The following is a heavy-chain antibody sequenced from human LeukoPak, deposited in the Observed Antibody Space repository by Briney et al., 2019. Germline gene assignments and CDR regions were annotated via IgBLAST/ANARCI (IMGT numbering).Heavy chain of an antibody. J-gene: IGHJ3*02. CDR1: GFTFSDYY. CDR3: ARTVAAAGYGAFDI. Sequence: GGSLRLSCAASGFTFSDYYMSWIRQAPGKGLEWVSYISSSSSYTNYADSVKGRFTISRDDAKNSLYLQMNSLRAEDTAVYYCARTVAAAGYGAFDIWGQGTMVTVSS. V-gene: IGHV3-11*03. D-gene: IGHD6-13*01. CDR2: ISSSSSYT.